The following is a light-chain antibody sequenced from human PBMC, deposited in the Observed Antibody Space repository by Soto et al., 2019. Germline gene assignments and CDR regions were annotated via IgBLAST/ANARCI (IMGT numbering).Light chain of an antibody. CDR1: QDISNY. CDR3: QPYHTLRT. Sequence: DIQMTQSPSSLSASVGDRVTITCQASQDISNYLNWYQQKPGKAPKLLIYDGSNLATGVPSRFSGSGSGTDFTFTISSLQPEDIASYYCQPYHTLRTFGQWTQVAIK. J-gene: IGKJ1*01. V-gene: IGKV1-33*01. CDR2: DGS.